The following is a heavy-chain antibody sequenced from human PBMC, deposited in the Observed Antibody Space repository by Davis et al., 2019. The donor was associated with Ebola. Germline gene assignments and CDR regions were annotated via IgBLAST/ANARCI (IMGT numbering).Heavy chain of an antibody. Sequence: GGSLRLSCAASGFTFSSYGMHWVRQAPGKGLEWVAVISYDGSNKYYADSVKGRFTISRDNSKNTLYLQMNSLRAKDTAVYYCAKVEMATSGYWGQGTLVTVSS. D-gene: IGHD5-24*01. CDR1: GFTFSSYG. CDR3: AKVEMATSGY. V-gene: IGHV3-30*18. CDR2: ISYDGSNK. J-gene: IGHJ4*02.